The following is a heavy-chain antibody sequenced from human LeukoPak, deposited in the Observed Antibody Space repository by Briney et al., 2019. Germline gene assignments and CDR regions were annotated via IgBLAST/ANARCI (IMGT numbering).Heavy chain of an antibody. CDR3: ATAPDRHYYGSGRSLDY. V-gene: IGHV1-69*13. D-gene: IGHD3-10*01. J-gene: IGHJ4*02. CDR1: GGTFSSYG. CDR2: IIPIFGTA. Sequence: GASVKVSCKASGGTFSSYGISWVRQAPGQGLEWMGGIIPIFGTANYAQKFQGRVTITADESTSTAYMELSSLRSEDTAVYYCATAPDRHYYGSGRSLDYWGQGTLVTVSS.